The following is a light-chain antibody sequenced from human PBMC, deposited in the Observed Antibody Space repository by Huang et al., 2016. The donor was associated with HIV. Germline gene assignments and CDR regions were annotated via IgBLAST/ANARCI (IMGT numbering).Light chain of an antibody. V-gene: IGKV4-1*01. CDR3: QHYYTTPLT. CDR2: WAS. CDR1: QSICYSSTNKNY. Sequence: SLGERATINCKSSQSICYSSTNKNYLAWYQQRAGQPPKLLIYWASTRESGVPDRFSGSGSGTDFTLTISSLQPEDAAVYYCQHYYTTPLTFGGGTKVEIK. J-gene: IGKJ4*01.